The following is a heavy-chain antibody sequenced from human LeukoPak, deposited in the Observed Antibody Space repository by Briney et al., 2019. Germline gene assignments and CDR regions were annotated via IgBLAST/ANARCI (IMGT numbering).Heavy chain of an antibody. CDR3: ARGRVISGSYFDY. V-gene: IGHV4-34*01. D-gene: IGHD2-21*01. CDR1: GGSFSGYY. Sequence: PSETLSLTCAVYGGSFSGYYWSWIRQPPGKGLEWIGEINHSGSTNYNPSLKSRVTISVDTSKNQFSLKLSSVTAADTAVYYCARGRVISGSYFDYWGQGTLVTVSS. J-gene: IGHJ4*02. CDR2: INHSGST.